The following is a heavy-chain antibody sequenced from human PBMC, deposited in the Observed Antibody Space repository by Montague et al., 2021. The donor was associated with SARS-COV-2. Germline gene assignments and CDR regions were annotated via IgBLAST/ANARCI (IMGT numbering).Heavy chain of an antibody. V-gene: IGHV4-39*07. D-gene: IGHD6-13*01. J-gene: IGHJ6*02. CDR2: IYYSGST. CDR1: GGAIRCCSYY. Sequence: SETLSLTCTVSGGAIRCCSYYWDRMRQPLGSRLEWIGCIYYSGSTYYNPSLKSRVTISVDTSKNQFSLKLSSVTAADTAVYYCTRVGRQQLVRLSGMDVWGQGTTVTVSS. CDR3: TRVGRQQLVRLSGMDV.